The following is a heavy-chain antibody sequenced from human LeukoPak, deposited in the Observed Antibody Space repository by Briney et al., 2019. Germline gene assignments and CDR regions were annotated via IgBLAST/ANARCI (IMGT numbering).Heavy chain of an antibody. J-gene: IGHJ5*02. CDR2: ISSSSSYI. CDR3: ARVRDLLSAGWIDP. CDR1: GFTFSSYS. V-gene: IGHV3-21*01. Sequence: PGGSLRLSCAASGFTFSSYSMNWVRQAPGKGLEWVSSISSSSSYIYYADSVKGRFTISRDNAKDSLYLQMKSLRAEDTAMYYCARVRDLLSAGWIDPWGQGTLVTVSS. D-gene: IGHD1-26*01.